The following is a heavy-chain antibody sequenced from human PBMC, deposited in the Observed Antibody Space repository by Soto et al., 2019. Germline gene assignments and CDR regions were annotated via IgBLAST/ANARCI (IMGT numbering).Heavy chain of an antibody. J-gene: IGHJ5*02. Sequence: QVQLQESGPGLVKPSGTLSLTCAVSGGSISSSNWWSWVRQPPGKGLEWIGEIYHSGSTNYNPSLKSRVTISVGKSKNQFSLKLSSVTAADTAVYYCARVNTSEYSSSWYNWFDPWGQGTLVTVSS. CDR1: GGSISSSNW. CDR2: IYHSGST. V-gene: IGHV4-4*02. D-gene: IGHD6-13*01. CDR3: ARVNTSEYSSSWYNWFDP.